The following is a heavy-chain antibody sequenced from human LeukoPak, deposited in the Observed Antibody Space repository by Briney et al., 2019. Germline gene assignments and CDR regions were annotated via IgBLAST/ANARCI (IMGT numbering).Heavy chain of an antibody. D-gene: IGHD3-16*01. J-gene: IGHJ4*02. Sequence: GGSLRLSCAASGFTFSSYWTTWVGQSPERGLEWVADIKEDGREKYYVDSVKGRFTISRDNAKSSLYLQMNSLRAEDTAVYYRARDWGHYDYWGQGTLVTVSS. CDR1: GFTFSSYW. V-gene: IGHV3-7*01. CDR3: ARDWGHYDY. CDR2: IKEDGREK.